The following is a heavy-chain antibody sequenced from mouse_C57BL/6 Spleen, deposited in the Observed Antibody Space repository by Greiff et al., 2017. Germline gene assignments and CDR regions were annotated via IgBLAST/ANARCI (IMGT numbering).Heavy chain of an antibody. CDR2: IYPSDSET. CDR1: GYTFTSYW. D-gene: IGHD2-2*01. V-gene: IGHV1-61*01. J-gene: IGHJ3*01. Sequence: VQLQQPGAELVRPGSSVKLSCKASGYTFTSYWMDWVKQRPGQGLEWIGNIYPSDSETHYNQKFKDKATLTVDKSSSTAYMQLSSRTSEDSAVYYCARSGTMVTTRAWFAYWGQGTLVTVSA. CDR3: ARSGTMVTTRAWFAY.